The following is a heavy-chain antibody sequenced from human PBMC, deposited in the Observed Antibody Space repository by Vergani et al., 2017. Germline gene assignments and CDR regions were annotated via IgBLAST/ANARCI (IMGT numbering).Heavy chain of an antibody. V-gene: IGHV3-48*02. CDR1: GFTFSSYS. J-gene: IGHJ4*02. CDR2: ISSSRSTI. D-gene: IGHD5-24*01. Sequence: EVQLVESGGGLVQPGGSLRLSCAASGFTFSSYSMNCVRQAPGNGLGWVSYISSSRSTIDYEDSVQGRFTISRDNAKNALYLQMNSLRDEDTAVYYCARQEGYNTLRCDYWGQGAQVTVSS. CDR3: ARQEGYNTLRCDY.